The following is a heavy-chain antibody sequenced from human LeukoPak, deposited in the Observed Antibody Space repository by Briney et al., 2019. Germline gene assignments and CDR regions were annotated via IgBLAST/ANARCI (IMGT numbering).Heavy chain of an antibody. Sequence: SETLSLTRTVSGGSISSYYWSWIRQPAGKGLEWIGRIYTSGSTNYYPSLKSRVTMSVDTSKNQFSLKLSSVTAADTAVYYCARDHYDFWSGYYTGISYYYYMDVWGKGTTVTVSS. CDR3: ARDHYDFWSGYYTGISYYYYMDV. D-gene: IGHD3-3*01. J-gene: IGHJ6*03. V-gene: IGHV4-4*07. CDR2: IYTSGST. CDR1: GGSISSYY.